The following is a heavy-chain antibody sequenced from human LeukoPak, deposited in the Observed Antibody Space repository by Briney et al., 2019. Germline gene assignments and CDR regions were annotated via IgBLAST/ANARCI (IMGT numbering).Heavy chain of an antibody. CDR3: AKAVAGYYFDY. J-gene: IGHJ4*02. CDR2: ITYDSGGT. D-gene: IGHD6-19*01. V-gene: IGHV3-23*01. CDR1: GITASNFY. Sequence: GGSLRLSCAASGITASNFYMMWVRQAPGKGLEWVSAITYDSGGTYYADSVKGRFTISRDNSKNTLYLQMNSLRAEDTAVYYCAKAVAGYYFDYWGQGTLVTVSS.